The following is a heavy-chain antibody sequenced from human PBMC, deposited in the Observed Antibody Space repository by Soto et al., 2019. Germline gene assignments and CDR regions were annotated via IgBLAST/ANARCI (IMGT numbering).Heavy chain of an antibody. J-gene: IGHJ5*02. CDR3: SFGLDFANSWRWFDP. D-gene: IGHD1-26*01. Sequence: QVQLVQSGAEVKRPGSSLIVSCKASGGTSKMYSISWVRQAPGQGLEWMGGIIPIDGLTNYAQKFQGRVTINADESTSTVYMQLSSLRSEDTAIYYCSFGLDFANSWRWFDPWGQGTLVTVSS. V-gene: IGHV1-69*01. CDR1: GGTSKMYS. CDR2: IIPIDGLT.